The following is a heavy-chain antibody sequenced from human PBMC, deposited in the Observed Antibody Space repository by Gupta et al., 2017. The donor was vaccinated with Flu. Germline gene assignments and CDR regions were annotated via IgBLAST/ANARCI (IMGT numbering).Heavy chain of an antibody. CDR2: ISGRGGST. CDR1: GFTFSSYA. V-gene: IGHV3-23*01. D-gene: IGHD3-10*01. Sequence: EVQLLESGGGLVQPGGSLRLSCAASGFTFSSYAMRWVRQAPGKGLEWVSAISGRGGSTYYADSVKGRFTISRDNSKNTLYLQMNSLRAEDTAVYYCAKDRVRGVIITFDYWGQGTLVTVSS. CDR3: AKDRVRGVIITFDY. J-gene: IGHJ4*02.